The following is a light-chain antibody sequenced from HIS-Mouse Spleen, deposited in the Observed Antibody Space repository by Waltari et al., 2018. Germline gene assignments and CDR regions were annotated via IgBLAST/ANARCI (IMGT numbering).Light chain of an antibody. V-gene: IGLV3-10*01. CDR2: EDS. J-gene: IGLJ2*01. CDR1: AVPKKY. Sequence: SYELTQPPSVSVSPGQTARIPCSGAAVPKKYAYWYQQKSGQAPVLVIYEDSKRPSGIPERFSGSSSGTMATLTISGAQVEDEADYYCYSTDSSGNHRVFGGGTKLTVL. CDR3: YSTDSSGNHRV.